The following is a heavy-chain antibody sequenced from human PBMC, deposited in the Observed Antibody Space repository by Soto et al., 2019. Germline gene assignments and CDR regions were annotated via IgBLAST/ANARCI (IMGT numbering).Heavy chain of an antibody. CDR3: ARTGEIRYSLQGFDY. J-gene: IGHJ4*02. Sequence: TLSLTCAVYGGSFSGYYWSWIRQPPGKGLEWIGEINHSGSTNYNPSLKSRVTISVDTSKNQFSLKLSSVSAADTAVYYCARTGEIRYSLQGFDYWGQGTLVTVSS. V-gene: IGHV4-34*01. D-gene: IGHD3-9*01. CDR1: GGSFSGYY. CDR2: INHSGST.